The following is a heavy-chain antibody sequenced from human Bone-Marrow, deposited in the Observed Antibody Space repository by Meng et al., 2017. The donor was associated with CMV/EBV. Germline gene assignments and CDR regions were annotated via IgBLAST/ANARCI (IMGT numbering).Heavy chain of an antibody. CDR2: INHRGST. Sequence: SETLSLTCAVYGGSFSGYYWTWIRQSPGKGLEWIGEINHRGSTNYNPSLKSRLTISLDTSKNQFSLKLKSVTAADTAVYYCARGSTSVTMIVVVFTAASLAYDSWGQGTRVTVYS. CDR3: ARGSTSVTMIVVVFTAASLAYDS. J-gene: IGHJ4*02. V-gene: IGHV4-34*01. CDR1: GGSFSGYY. D-gene: IGHD3-22*01.